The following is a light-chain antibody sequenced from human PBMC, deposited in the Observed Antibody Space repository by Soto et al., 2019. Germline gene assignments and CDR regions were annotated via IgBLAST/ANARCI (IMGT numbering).Light chain of an antibody. Sequence: EIVLTQSPGTLSLSPGDRATLSCRASQSVRSNYLAWYQQKPGQAPRALIYGASRRATGIPDRFSGSGSGTDFTLTISRREPEDFAVYYCQQNGSSPSYMYTVGQGTKLEIK. J-gene: IGKJ2*01. CDR2: GAS. CDR3: QQNGSSPSYMYT. V-gene: IGKV3-20*01. CDR1: QSVRSNY.